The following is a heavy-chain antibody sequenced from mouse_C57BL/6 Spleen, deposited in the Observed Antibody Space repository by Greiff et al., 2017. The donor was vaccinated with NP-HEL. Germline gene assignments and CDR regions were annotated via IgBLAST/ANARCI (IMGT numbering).Heavy chain of an antibody. Sequence: EVHLVESGGDLVKPGGSLKLSCAASGFTFSSYGMSWVRQTPDKRLEWVATISSGGSYTYYPDSVKGRFTISRDNAKKTLYLQMSRLKSEDTAMYYCARPPYGYDGDWYFDVWGTGTTVTVSS. V-gene: IGHV5-6*01. CDR3: ARPPYGYDGDWYFDV. CDR2: ISSGGSYT. CDR1: GFTFSSYG. D-gene: IGHD2-2*01. J-gene: IGHJ1*03.